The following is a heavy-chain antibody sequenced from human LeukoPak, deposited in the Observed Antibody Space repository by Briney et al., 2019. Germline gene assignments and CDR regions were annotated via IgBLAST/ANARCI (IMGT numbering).Heavy chain of an antibody. Sequence: PGGSLRLSCAASGFTFSSYWMSWVRQAPGKGLEWVANIKQDGSEKYYVDSVKGRFTISRDNAKNSLYLQMNSLRAEDTAVYYCAKGLHRWELLRRYFDYWGQGTLVTVSS. V-gene: IGHV3-7*01. D-gene: IGHD1-26*01. CDR1: GFTFSSYW. J-gene: IGHJ4*02. CDR3: AKGLHRWELLRRYFDY. CDR2: IKQDGSEK.